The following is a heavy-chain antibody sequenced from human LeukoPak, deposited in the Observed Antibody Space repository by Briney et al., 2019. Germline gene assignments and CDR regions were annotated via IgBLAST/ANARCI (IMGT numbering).Heavy chain of an antibody. V-gene: IGHV4-39*07. CDR3: ARWKVVPASFDY. CDR1: GGSISSSSYY. Sequence: SETLSLTCTVSGGSISSSSYYWGWIRQPPGKGLEWIGYIYHSGSTYYNPSLKSRITISVDRSKNQFSLKLSSVTAADTAVYYCARWKVVPASFDYWGQGTLVTVSS. CDR2: IYHSGST. J-gene: IGHJ4*02. D-gene: IGHD2-2*01.